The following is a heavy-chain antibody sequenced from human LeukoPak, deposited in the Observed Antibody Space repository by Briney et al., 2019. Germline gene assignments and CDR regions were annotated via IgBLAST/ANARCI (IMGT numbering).Heavy chain of an antibody. V-gene: IGHV1-2*02. Sequence: ASVKVSCKASAYTFTGYYMHCVRQAPVQGLEWIGWINPNSGGTNYAQKFQGRVNMTRDTSISTAYMELSRLRSDDTAVYFCARVDYYYGSGSYSLWGQGTLVTVSS. J-gene: IGHJ4*02. CDR2: INPNSGGT. CDR1: AYTFTGYY. CDR3: ARVDYYYGSGSYSL. D-gene: IGHD3-10*01.